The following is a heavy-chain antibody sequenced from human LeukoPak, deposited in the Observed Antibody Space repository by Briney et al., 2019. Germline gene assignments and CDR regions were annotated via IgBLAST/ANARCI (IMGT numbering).Heavy chain of an antibody. CDR3: AKGGVTGGTMIIVVHDAFDI. V-gene: IGHV3-23*01. CDR2: ISGSGGST. D-gene: IGHD3-22*01. Sequence: QSGGSLRLSCAASGFTFSSYTMHWVRQAPGKGLEWVSAISGSGGSTYYADSVKGRFTISRDNSKNTLYLQMNTLRAEDTAVYYCAKGGVTGGTMIIVVHDAFDIWGQGTMVTVSS. J-gene: IGHJ3*02. CDR1: GFTFSSYT.